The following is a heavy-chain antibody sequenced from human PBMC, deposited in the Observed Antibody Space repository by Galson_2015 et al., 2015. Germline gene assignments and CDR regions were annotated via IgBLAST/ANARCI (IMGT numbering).Heavy chain of an antibody. Sequence: GKGLEWVSIIYSGGTTYYADSVKGRFTISRDNSKNTLYLQMNSLRAEDTAVYYCARGPGEGYWGQGTLVTVSS. J-gene: IGHJ4*02. CDR2: IYSGGTT. V-gene: IGHV3-53*01. CDR3: ARGPGEGY.